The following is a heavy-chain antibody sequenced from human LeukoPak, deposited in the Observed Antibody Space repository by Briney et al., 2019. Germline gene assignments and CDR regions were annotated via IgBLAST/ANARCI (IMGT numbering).Heavy chain of an antibody. V-gene: IGHV4-39*07. CDR2: INHSGST. CDR3: ARGGRSMVRGVISP. D-gene: IGHD3-10*01. CDR1: GGSINSSSYC. J-gene: IGHJ5*02. Sequence: PSETLSLTCTVSGGSINSSSYCWSWIRQPPGKGLEWIGEINHSGSTNYNPSLKSRVTISVDTSKNQFSLRLSSVTAADTAVYYCARGGRSMVRGVISPWGQGTLVTVSS.